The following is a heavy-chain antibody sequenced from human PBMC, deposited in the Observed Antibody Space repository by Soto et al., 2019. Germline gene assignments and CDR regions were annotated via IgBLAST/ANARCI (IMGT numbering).Heavy chain of an antibody. CDR1: GFTFSSYA. V-gene: IGHV3-23*01. D-gene: IGHD6-19*01. CDR3: SKSGLAVAGSHYQH. Sequence: EVQLLESGGGLVQPGGSLRLSCAASGFTFSSYAMSWVRQAPGKGLEWVSVISGSGGSTYYADTVKGRFTISSDNSKKALYLQMNSLRAEDTAVYYCSKSGLAVAGSHYQHWGQVNLVTVSS. CDR2: ISGSGGST. J-gene: IGHJ1*01.